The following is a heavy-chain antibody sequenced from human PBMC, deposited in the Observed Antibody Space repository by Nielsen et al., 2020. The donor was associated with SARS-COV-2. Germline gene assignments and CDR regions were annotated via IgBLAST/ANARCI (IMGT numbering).Heavy chain of an antibody. CDR3: ARGGGYDYQPGYGMDV. Sequence: GESLKISCAASGFTFSSYSMNWVRQAPGKGLEWVSSISSSSSYIYYADSVKGRFTISRDNAKNSLYLQMNSLRAEDTALYHCARGGGYDYQPGYGMDVWGQGTTVTVSS. D-gene: IGHD5-12*01. V-gene: IGHV3-21*04. CDR2: ISSSSSYI. CDR1: GFTFSSYS. J-gene: IGHJ6*02.